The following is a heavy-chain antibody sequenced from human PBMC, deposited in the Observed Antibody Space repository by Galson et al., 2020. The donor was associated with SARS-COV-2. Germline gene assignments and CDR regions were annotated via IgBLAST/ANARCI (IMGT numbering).Heavy chain of an antibody. CDR2: IKPDVSEQ. D-gene: IGHD3-22*01. Sequence: GGSLRLSCAASGFNFGSYWMNWVRQAPGKGLEWVAIIKPDVSEQYYVDSVKGRFTISRDNAKSSLYLQMNSLRAEDTAVYFCARGHNSAVDYWGQGTLVTVSS. CDR3: ARGHNSAVDY. V-gene: IGHV3-7*01. CDR1: GFNFGSYW. J-gene: IGHJ4*02.